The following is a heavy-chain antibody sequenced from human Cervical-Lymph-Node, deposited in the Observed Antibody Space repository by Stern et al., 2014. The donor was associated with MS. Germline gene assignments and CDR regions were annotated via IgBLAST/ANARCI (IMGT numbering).Heavy chain of an antibody. CDR3: ARLGGPSSY. V-gene: IGHV1-69*06. CDR1: GGTFTSYV. D-gene: IGHD3-10*01. J-gene: IGHJ4*02. CDR2: ITPIFDTA. Sequence: QVQLVQSGAEVKKPGSSVKVSCKASGGTFTSYVISWVRQASGQGLEWMGGITPIFDTANYAQKFQGKVTITADKSTSPAYMELNRLTFEDPAIYYCARLGGPSSYWGQGTLVTVSS.